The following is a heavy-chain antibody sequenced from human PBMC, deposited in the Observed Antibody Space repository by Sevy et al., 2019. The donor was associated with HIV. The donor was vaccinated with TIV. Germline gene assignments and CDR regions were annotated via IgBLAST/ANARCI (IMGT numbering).Heavy chain of an antibody. CDR2: IGTAGDT. CDR3: ARVHMGATTSWWYFDL. J-gene: IGHJ2*01. D-gene: IGHD1-26*01. V-gene: IGHV3-13*01. Sequence: GGSLRLSCAASGFTFSSYDMHWVRQATGKGLEWVSAIGTAGDTYYPGSVKGRFTISRENAKNSLYLQMNSLRAGDTAVYDCARVHMGATTSWWYFDLWGRGTLVTVSS. CDR1: GFTFSSYD.